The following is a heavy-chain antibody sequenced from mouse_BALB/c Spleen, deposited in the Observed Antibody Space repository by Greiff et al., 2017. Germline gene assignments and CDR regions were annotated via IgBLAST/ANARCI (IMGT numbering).Heavy chain of an antibody. CDR2: INPDSSTI. Sequence: EVKLQESGGGLVQPGGSLKLSCAASGFDFSRYWMSWVRQAPGKGLEWIGEINPDSSTINYTPSLKDKFIISRDNAKNTLYLQMSKVRSEDTALYYCARPDYGSSYSFAYWGQGTLVTVSA. CDR3: ARPDYGSSYSFAY. D-gene: IGHD1-1*01. J-gene: IGHJ3*01. V-gene: IGHV4-1*02. CDR1: GFDFSRYW.